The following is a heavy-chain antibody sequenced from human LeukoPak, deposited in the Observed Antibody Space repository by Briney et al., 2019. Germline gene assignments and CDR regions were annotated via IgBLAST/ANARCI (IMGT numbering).Heavy chain of an antibody. D-gene: IGHD2-8*02. V-gene: IGHV3-30-3*01. CDR2: ISYDGSNK. CDR3: LVARAFDY. CDR1: GFTFSSYA. J-gene: IGHJ4*02. Sequence: PGGSLRLSCAASGFTFSSYAMHWVRQAPGKGLEWVAVISYDGSNKYYADSVKGRFTISRDNSKNTMSLQMNSLRAEDTAVYYCLVARAFDYWGQGTLVTVSS.